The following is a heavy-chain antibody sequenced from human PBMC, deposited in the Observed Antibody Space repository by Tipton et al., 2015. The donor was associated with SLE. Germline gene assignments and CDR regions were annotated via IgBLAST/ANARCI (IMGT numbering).Heavy chain of an antibody. CDR2: IHPSDSET. CDR3: ARYGGFCDNIDCFAAYFDL. CDR1: GYSFTSYW. J-gene: IGHJ4*02. V-gene: IGHV5-51*03. D-gene: IGHD2-21*02. Sequence: QLVQSGAEVKKPGESLKISCKASGYSFTSYWIGWVRQMPGKGLEWMGIIHPSDSETRYSPSFQGQVTMSADRSISTAYLQWSSLKASDSAMYYCARYGGFCDNIDCFAAYFDLWGQGTLVSVSS.